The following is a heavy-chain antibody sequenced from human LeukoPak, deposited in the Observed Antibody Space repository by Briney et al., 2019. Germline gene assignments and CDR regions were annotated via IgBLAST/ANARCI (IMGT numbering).Heavy chain of an antibody. CDR3: ARLNDYGDYGAPGYWFDP. V-gene: IGHV4-34*01. J-gene: IGHJ5*02. CDR1: DKSFSDYY. Sequence: SETLSLTCVVNDKSFSDYYWSWIRQPPGKGLEWIGEIYHSGSTNYNPSLKSRVTISVDKSKNQFSLKLSSVTAADTAVYYCARLNDYGDYGAPGYWFDPWGQGTLVTVSS. D-gene: IGHD4-17*01. CDR2: IYHSGST.